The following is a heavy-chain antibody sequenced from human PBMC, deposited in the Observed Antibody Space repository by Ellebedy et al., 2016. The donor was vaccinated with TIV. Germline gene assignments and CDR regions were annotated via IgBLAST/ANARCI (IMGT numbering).Heavy chain of an antibody. J-gene: IGHJ6*02. Sequence: SETLSLTXTVSGGSISSYYWSWIRQPPGKGLEWIGYIYYSGSTNYNPSLKSRVTISVDTSKNQFSLKLSSVTAADTAVYYCARVGQGYQPLFYYYGMDVWGQGTTVTVSS. V-gene: IGHV4-59*01. CDR1: GGSISSYY. CDR2: IYYSGST. CDR3: ARVGQGYQPLFYYYGMDV. D-gene: IGHD2-2*01.